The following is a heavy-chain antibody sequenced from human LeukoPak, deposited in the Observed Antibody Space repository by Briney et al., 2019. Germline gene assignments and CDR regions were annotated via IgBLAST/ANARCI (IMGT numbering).Heavy chain of an antibody. CDR1: GFSFSEYY. Sequence: KSGGSLRLSCAASGFSFSEYYMTWIRQAPGKGLEWVSNLSSSGRYTNYADSVRGRFTISRDNAKNTVYLQMNSLRAEDTAVYYCARRRERGASDAFAFWGQGTMVTVSS. V-gene: IGHV3-11*06. CDR3: ARRRERGASDAFAF. J-gene: IGHJ3*01. D-gene: IGHD3-16*01. CDR2: LSSSGRYT.